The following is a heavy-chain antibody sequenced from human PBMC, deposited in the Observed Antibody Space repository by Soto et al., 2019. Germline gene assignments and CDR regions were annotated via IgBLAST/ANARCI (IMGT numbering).Heavy chain of an antibody. J-gene: IGHJ4*01. CDR1: GFTFSSYD. Sequence: GGALRVSCAASGFTFSSYDMSWVRRAPGKGLEGVSAFSGSDRSTYYADSVKSRFTFSRDNSKNTLYLQITSLSAEAPPVYTCAKDLFVYLISIHDHWAHGTLVTVS. CDR3: AKDLFVYLISIHDH. V-gene: IGHV3-23*01. D-gene: IGHD2-21*01. CDR2: FSGSDRST.